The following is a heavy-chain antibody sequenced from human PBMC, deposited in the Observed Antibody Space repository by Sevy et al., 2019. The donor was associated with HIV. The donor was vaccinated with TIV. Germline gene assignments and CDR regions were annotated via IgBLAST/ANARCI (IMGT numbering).Heavy chain of an antibody. D-gene: IGHD6-13*01. J-gene: IGHJ6*02. Sequence: GGSLRLSCAASGFTVSSNYMSWVRQAPGKGLEWVSVIYSGGSTYYADSVKGRFTISRDNSKNTLYLQMNSLRAEDTDVYYCASPGRNGGSSWGYYGMDVWGQGTTVTVSS. CDR3: ASPGRNGGSSWGYYGMDV. CDR2: IYSGGST. V-gene: IGHV3-53*01. CDR1: GFTVSSNY.